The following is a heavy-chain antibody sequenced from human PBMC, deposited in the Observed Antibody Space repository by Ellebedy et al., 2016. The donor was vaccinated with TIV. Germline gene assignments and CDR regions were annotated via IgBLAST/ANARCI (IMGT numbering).Heavy chain of an antibody. CDR3: AKVRGVISPYYYGMDV. Sequence: AASVKVSCKASGGTFSSYAISWVRQAPGQGLEWMGGIIPIFGTANYAQKFQGRVTITADESTSTAYMELSSLRSEDTAVYYCAKVRGVISPYYYGMDVWGQGTTVTVSS. CDR2: IIPIFGTA. CDR1: GGTFSSYA. J-gene: IGHJ6*02. V-gene: IGHV1-69*13. D-gene: IGHD3-10*01.